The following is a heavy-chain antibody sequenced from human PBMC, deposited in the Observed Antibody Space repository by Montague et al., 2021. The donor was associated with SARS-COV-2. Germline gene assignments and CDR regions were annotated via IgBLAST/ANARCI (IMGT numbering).Heavy chain of an antibody. J-gene: IGHJ4*02. Sequence: SLRLSCAASGFTFSTYAMNWVRQAPGKGLEWVSGISGSGGGTFYADFVKGRFTIPRDNSKNTLYLQMNSLRAEDTAVYFCAKGSLPGDFVFHYWGQGTLVTVSS. V-gene: IGHV3-23*01. CDR1: GFTFSTYA. D-gene: IGHD4-17*01. CDR3: AKGSLPGDFVFHY. CDR2: ISGSGGGT.